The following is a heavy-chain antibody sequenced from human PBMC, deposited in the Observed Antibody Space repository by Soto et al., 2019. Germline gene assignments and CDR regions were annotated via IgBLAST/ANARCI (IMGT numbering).Heavy chain of an antibody. D-gene: IGHD2-2*01. Sequence: ASVKVSCKASGYTFTSYGISWVRQAPGQGLEWMGWISAYNGNTNYAQKLQGRVTMTTDTSTSTAYMELRSLRSDDTAVYYCARSAEVVVPAAMHMGIDAFDIWGQGTMVTVSS. V-gene: IGHV1-18*01. CDR2: ISAYNGNT. CDR1: GYTFTSYG. CDR3: ARSAEVVVPAAMHMGIDAFDI. J-gene: IGHJ3*02.